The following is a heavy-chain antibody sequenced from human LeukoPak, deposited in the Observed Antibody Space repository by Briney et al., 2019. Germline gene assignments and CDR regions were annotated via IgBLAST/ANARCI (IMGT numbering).Heavy chain of an antibody. CDR2: ISSSSSYI. CDR3: AREEMYYYDSSGYHSH. V-gene: IGHV3-21*01. D-gene: IGHD3-22*01. Sequence: PGGSLRLSCAASGFTFSSYSMNWVRQAPGKGLEWVSSISSSSSYIYYADSVKGRFTISRDNAKNSLYLQMNSLRAEDTAVYYCAREEMYYYDSSGYHSHWGQGTLVTVSS. J-gene: IGHJ4*02. CDR1: GFTFSSYS.